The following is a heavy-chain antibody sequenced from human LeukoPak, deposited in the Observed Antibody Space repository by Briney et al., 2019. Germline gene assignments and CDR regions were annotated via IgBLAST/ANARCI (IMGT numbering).Heavy chain of an antibody. CDR1: GVTLSSYA. V-gene: IGHV3-23*01. CDR3: AKDRTVGASYWYLDL. CDR2: ISSSGSGGNT. Sequence: GGSLRLSCAASGVTLSSYAMSWARQAPGKGLEWVSGISSSGSGGNTYYADSVKGRFTISRDSSKNTLFLHMNTLRAEDTAIYYCAKDRTVGASYWYLDLWGRGTLVTVSS. D-gene: IGHD1-26*01. J-gene: IGHJ2*01.